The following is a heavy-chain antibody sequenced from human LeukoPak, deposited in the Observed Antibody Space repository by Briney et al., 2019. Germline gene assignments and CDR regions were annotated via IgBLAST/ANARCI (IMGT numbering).Heavy chain of an antibody. CDR1: GYIFTNYG. CDR2: INTNTGNP. Sequence: GASVKVSCKASGYIFTNYGMHWVRQAPGQGLEWMGWINTNTGNPTYAQGFTGRFVFSLDTSVSTAYLQISSLKAEDADVYYCARDRYSSSWYSDYWGQGTLVTVSS. J-gene: IGHJ4*02. D-gene: IGHD6-13*01. V-gene: IGHV7-4-1*02. CDR3: ARDRYSSSWYSDY.